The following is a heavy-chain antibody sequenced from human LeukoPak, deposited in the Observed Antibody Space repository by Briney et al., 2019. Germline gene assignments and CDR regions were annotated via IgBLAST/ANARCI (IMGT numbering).Heavy chain of an antibody. D-gene: IGHD2-21*02. CDR3: ARLAKCDGNCYSFDL. CDR1: GGSISSYY. Sequence: PSETLSLTCTVSGGSISSYYWSWIRQPAGKGLEWIGRIYTSGSTNYNPSLKSRVTISVDKSKNQFSLNLNSVSAADTAVYYCARLAKCDGNCYSFDLWGQGMLVTVSS. V-gene: IGHV4-4*07. CDR2: IYTSGST. J-gene: IGHJ4*02.